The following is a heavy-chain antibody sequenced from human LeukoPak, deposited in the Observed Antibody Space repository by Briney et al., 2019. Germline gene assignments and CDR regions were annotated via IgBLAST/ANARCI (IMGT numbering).Heavy chain of an antibody. D-gene: IGHD3-10*01. J-gene: IGHJ4*02. CDR1: GYTFTSYG. CDR2: ISAYNGNT. CDR3: ARSYGSGSYYASPPVY. V-gene: IGHV1-18*01. Sequence: GASGKVSCKASGYTFTSYGISWVRQAPGQGLEWMGWISAYNGNTNYAQKLQGRVTMTTDTSTSTAYMELRSLRSDDTAVYYCARSYGSGSYYASPPVYWGQGTLVTVSS.